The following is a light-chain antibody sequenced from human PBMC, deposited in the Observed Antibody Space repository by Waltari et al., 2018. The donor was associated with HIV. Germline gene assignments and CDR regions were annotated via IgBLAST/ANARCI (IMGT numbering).Light chain of an antibody. V-gene: IGKV1-17*02. CDR2: AAS. CDR1: QGVRNE. Sequence: DIQMTQSPSSLSASVGDRVTVTCRASQGVRNELGWFQQKPGQAPQRLIYAASHLQSGVPSRFSGSGSETYFTLTITDLQPVDSATYFCLQHNSYPLITFGQGTRLEI. CDR3: LQHNSYPLIT. J-gene: IGKJ5*01.